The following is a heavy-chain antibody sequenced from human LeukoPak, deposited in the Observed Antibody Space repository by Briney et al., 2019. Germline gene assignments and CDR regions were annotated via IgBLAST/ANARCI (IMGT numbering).Heavy chain of an antibody. Sequence: ASVKVSCKASGYTFTSYGINWVRQAPGQGLEWMGWISGSSGNTKYAQKLQGRVTMTTDTSTRTAYMELRSLTSVDTAVYYCARGTVSGADYYYMDVWGKGTTVTVSS. CDR3: ARGTVSGADYYYMDV. D-gene: IGHD4-11*01. CDR1: GYTFTSYG. J-gene: IGHJ6*03. V-gene: IGHV1-18*01. CDR2: ISGSSGNT.